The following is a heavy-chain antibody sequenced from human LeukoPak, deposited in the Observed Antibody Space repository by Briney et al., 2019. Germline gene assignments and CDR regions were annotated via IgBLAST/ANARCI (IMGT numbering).Heavy chain of an antibody. CDR2: ISSSSSYI. J-gene: IGHJ4*02. CDR3: ARTPDDFWSGLDY. Sequence: GGSLRLSCAASGFTFSSYSMNWVRQAPGKGLEWVSSISSSSSYIYYADSVKGRFTISRDNAKNSLYLQMNSLRAEDTAVYCCARTPDDFWSGLDYWGQGTLVTVSS. D-gene: IGHD3-3*01. V-gene: IGHV3-21*01. CDR1: GFTFSSYS.